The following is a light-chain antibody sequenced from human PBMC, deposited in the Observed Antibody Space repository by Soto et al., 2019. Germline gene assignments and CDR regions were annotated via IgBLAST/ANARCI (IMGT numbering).Light chain of an antibody. CDR3: QQCGSSPWT. J-gene: IGKJ1*01. CDR1: QSVSSSY. V-gene: IGKV3-20*01. CDR2: GTS. Sequence: ETVLTQSPGTLSLSPGERATLSCRASQSVSSSYLAWYQQKPGQAPRLLIYGTSSRATGIPDRFSGRGSGTYFTLTISSLEPEDSAVYYCQQCGSSPWTFGQGTKVEIK.